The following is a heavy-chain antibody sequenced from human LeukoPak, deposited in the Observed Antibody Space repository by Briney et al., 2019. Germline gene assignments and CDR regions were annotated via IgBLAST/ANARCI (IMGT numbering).Heavy chain of an antibody. D-gene: IGHD2-21*01. Sequence: GSAVKVSFKASGYTFTVYYLHWVRQAPGQGLEWMGWTNPNSGGTNYAQKFQGRVTMTRDTSISTAYMELSRLRSDDTAVYYCARVIQVIHPGYWGQGTLVTVSS. CDR2: TNPNSGGT. V-gene: IGHV1-2*02. CDR3: ARVIQVIHPGY. J-gene: IGHJ4*02. CDR1: GYTFTVYY.